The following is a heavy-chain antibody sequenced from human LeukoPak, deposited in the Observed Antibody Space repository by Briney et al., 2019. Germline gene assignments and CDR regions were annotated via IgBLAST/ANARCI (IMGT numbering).Heavy chain of an antibody. D-gene: IGHD6-13*01. CDR1: GYTFTSYG. V-gene: IGHV1-18*01. CDR3: ARASSSLYWTYYFDY. Sequence: GASVKVSCKASGYTFTSYGISWVRQAPGQGLEWMGWISAYNGNTNYAQKLQGRVTMTTDTSTSTAYMELRSLRSDDTAVYYCARASSSLYWTYYFDYWGQGTLVTVSS. CDR2: ISAYNGNT. J-gene: IGHJ4*02.